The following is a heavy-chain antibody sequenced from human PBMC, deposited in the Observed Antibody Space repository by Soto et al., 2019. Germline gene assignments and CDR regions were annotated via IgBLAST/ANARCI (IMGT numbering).Heavy chain of an antibody. CDR1: GASISGFY. D-gene: IGHD1-1*01. V-gene: IGHV4-4*07. J-gene: IGHJ5*02. CDR2: IYATGTT. CDR3: VRDGTKTLRDWFDP. Sequence: QVQLQESGPGLVKPSETLSLTCTVSGASISGFYWSWIRKSAGTGLEWIGRIYATGTTDYNPSLKSRVRMSVDTSKKQFSLKLRSVTAADTAVYYCVRDGTKTLRDWFDPWGQGISVTVSS.